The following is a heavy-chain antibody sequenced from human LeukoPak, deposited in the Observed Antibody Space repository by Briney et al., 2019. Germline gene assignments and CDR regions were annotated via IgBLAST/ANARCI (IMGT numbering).Heavy chain of an antibody. J-gene: IGHJ4*02. CDR3: ARDYGSIYDSSGAIDY. Sequence: GASVKVSCKASGYTFTSYAMHWVRQAPGQRLEWMGWINAGNGNTKYSQKFQGRVTITRDTSASTAYMELSSLRSEDTAVYYCARDYGSIYDSSGAIDYWGQGTLVTVSS. CDR2: INAGNGNT. CDR1: GYTFTSYA. V-gene: IGHV1-3*01. D-gene: IGHD3-22*01.